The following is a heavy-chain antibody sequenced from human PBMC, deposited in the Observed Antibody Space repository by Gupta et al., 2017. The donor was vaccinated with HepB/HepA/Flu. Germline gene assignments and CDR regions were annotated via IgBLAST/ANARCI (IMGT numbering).Heavy chain of an antibody. J-gene: IGHJ4*02. CDR2: IRNSGTSI. Sequence: EVQLGESGGGLVKRGGSLRPSLAASKFTLNTYSINWVRQAPGKGLEWVSSIRNSGTSIYYSDSVKGRFTISRDNAKNSLYLQMNRLRAEDTAVYYCARRYCSTTNCYAFDSWGQGTLVTVSS. CDR1: KFTLNTYS. CDR3: ARRYCSTTNCYAFDS. D-gene: IGHD2-2*01. V-gene: IGHV3-21*01.